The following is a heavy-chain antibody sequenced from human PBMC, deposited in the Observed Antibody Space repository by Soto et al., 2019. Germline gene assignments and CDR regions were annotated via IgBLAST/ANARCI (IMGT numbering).Heavy chain of an antibody. Sequence: PSETLSLTCAVYGGSFSGYYWSWIRQPPGKGLEWIGEINHSGSTNYNPSLKSRVTISVDTSKNQFSLKLSSVTAADTAVYYCARGITPSPGGEMDVWGQGTTVTAP. CDR2: INHSGST. V-gene: IGHV4-34*01. D-gene: IGHD3-16*01. CDR3: ARGITPSPGGEMDV. J-gene: IGHJ6*02. CDR1: GGSFSGYY.